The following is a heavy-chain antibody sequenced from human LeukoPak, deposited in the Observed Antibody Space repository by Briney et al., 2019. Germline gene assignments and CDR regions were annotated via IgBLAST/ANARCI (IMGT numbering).Heavy chain of an antibody. CDR1: GFTFSTYA. CDR3: VKRDAYDSSGYYGN. D-gene: IGHD3-22*01. V-gene: IGHV3-64D*06. CDR2: INSDGGNT. Sequence: PGGSLRLSCSASGFTFSTYAMHWGRQAPGKGLEPVSAINSDGGNTYYADSVKGRFTISRDNSNNTLYLQMSSLRAEDTAVYYCVKRDAYDSSGYYGNWGQGTLVTVSS. J-gene: IGHJ4*02.